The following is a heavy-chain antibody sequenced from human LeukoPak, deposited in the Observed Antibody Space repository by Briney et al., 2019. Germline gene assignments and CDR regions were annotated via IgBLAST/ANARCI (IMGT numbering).Heavy chain of an antibody. Sequence: GGSLRLSCAASGFTFSSYAMSWVRQAPGKGLEWVSAISGSGGSTYYADSVKGRFTISRDNSKNTLYLQMNSLRAEDTAVYYCAKDRVTMIVVVITPDLFDYWGQGTLVTVSS. D-gene: IGHD3-22*01. CDR3: AKDRVTMIVVVITPDLFDY. CDR2: ISGSGGST. CDR1: GFTFSSYA. J-gene: IGHJ4*02. V-gene: IGHV3-23*01.